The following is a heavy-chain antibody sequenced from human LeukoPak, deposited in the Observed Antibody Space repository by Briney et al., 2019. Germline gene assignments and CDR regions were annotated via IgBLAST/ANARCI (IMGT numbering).Heavy chain of an antibody. CDR3: ARDGSLPDY. CDR2: INSDGSST. V-gene: IGHV3-74*01. J-gene: IGHJ4*02. CDR1: EFTFSSHW. Sequence: PGGSLRLSCAASEFTFSSHWMHWVRQAPGEGLVWVSYINSDGSSTTYADYVKGRFTISRDNAKNMLYLQMNSLRAEDTAVYYCARDGSLPDYWGQGTLVTVSS. D-gene: IGHD5-12*01.